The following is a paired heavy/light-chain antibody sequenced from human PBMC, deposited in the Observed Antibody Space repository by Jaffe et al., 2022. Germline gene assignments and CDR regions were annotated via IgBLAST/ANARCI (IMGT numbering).Light chain of an antibody. CDR3: QQLDTYPFT. V-gene: IGKV1-9*01. CDR1: HGINNF. CDR2: AAS. Sequence: DIQLTQSPSFLSASVGDRVTVTCRASHGINNFLAWYQQKPGKAPNLLIYAASTLQSGVPSRFSGSGSGAEFTLTISSLQPEDFATYYCQQLDTYPFTFGPGTKVDIK. J-gene: IGKJ3*01.
Heavy chain of an antibody. J-gene: IGHJ4*02. CDR3: AKCYGSCLKNYFDY. Sequence: EVQLLESGGGLVQPGGSLRLSCVASGFTFSSYSMVWVRQAPGKGLEWVSALSSRGDDAYYANSVKGRFTISRDNSKNTLYLQMHSLRAEDTAVYYCAKCYGSCLKNYFDYWGQGTLVPVSS. V-gene: IGHV3-23*01. CDR2: LSSRGDDA. CDR1: GFTFSSYS. D-gene: IGHD1-26*01.